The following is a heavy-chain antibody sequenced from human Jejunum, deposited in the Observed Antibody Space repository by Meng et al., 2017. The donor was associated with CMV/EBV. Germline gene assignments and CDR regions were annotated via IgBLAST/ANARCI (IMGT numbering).Heavy chain of an antibody. V-gene: IGHV4-30-4*08. Sequence: LSGDSISRGEHYWTWIRQPPGKGLEWLGHIFHPGTTSYNPSLKSRLSMSVDTSKNQFYLTLTSVTAADTAVYYCAREVTTANWLDPWGQGTLVTVSS. CDR1: GDSISRGEHY. D-gene: IGHD4-17*01. J-gene: IGHJ5*02. CDR2: IFHPGTT. CDR3: AREVTTANWLDP.